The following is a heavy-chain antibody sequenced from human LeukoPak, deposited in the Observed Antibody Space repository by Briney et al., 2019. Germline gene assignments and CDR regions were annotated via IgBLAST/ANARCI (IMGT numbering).Heavy chain of an antibody. V-gene: IGHV3-53*01. CDR1: GFTVSTNY. J-gene: IGHJ3*02. CDR2: IYPGGNT. D-gene: IGHD1-1*01. Sequence: GGSLRLSCAASGFTVSTNYMAWVRQAPGKGLERVSVIYPGGNTYYPDSVKGQFTISRDNSKNTVFLQMNSLRVDDTAVYYCARSLQLDPWGAFDIWGQGTMVTVSS. CDR3: ARSLQLDPWGAFDI.